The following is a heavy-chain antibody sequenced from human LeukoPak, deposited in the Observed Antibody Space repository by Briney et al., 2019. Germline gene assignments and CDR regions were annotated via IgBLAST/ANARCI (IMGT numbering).Heavy chain of an antibody. V-gene: IGHV3-23*01. CDR2: ISGSGGST. D-gene: IGHD6-13*01. CDR3: AKDHGYSTRFDP. Sequence: GGSLRLSCAASGFTFSSYAMSWVRQAPGKGPEWVSAISGSGGSTYYADSVKGRFTISRDNSKNTLYLQMNSLRAEDTAVYYCAKDHGYSTRFDPWGQGTLVTVSS. J-gene: IGHJ5*02. CDR1: GFTFSSYA.